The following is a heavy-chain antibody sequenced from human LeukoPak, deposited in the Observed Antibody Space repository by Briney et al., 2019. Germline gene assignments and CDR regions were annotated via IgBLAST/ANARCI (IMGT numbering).Heavy chain of an antibody. CDR2: ISAYNGNT. CDR1: GYTFTSYG. V-gene: IGHV1-18*01. Sequence: ASVKVSCKASGYTFTSYGISWVRPAPGQGLEWMGWISAYNGNTNYARKLQGRVTMTADTSTSTAYMELRSLSCDHTAVYYCAREGVYYFDSSGYSPLDYWGQGTLVTVSS. J-gene: IGHJ4*02. CDR3: AREGVYYFDSSGYSPLDY. D-gene: IGHD3-22*01.